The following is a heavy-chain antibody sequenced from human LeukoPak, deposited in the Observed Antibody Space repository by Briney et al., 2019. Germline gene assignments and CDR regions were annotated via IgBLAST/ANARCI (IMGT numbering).Heavy chain of an antibody. CDR3: AKQAEYSSGWYRFNAFDI. Sequence: PGGSLRLSCAASGFTFSSYGMHWVRQAPGKGLEWVAVIWYDGSNKYYADSVKGRFTISRDNSKNTLSPQMNSLRAEDTAVYYCAKQAEYSSGWYRFNAFDIWGQGTMVTVSS. CDR1: GFTFSSYG. V-gene: IGHV3-33*06. D-gene: IGHD6-19*01. CDR2: IWYDGSNK. J-gene: IGHJ3*02.